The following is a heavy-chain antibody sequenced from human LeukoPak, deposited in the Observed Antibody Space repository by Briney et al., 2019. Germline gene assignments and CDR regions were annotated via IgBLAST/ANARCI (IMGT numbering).Heavy chain of an antibody. D-gene: IGHD3-9*01. CDR3: ARSRYFDWLLEYY. V-gene: IGHV1-2*02. CDR2: INPNSGGT. J-gene: IGHJ4*02. CDR1: GYTFTGYY. Sequence: GASLKVSCKASGYTFTGYYMRWVRQAPGQGLEWVGWINPNSGGTNYAKTFQGRVTMTRDKSISTAYMELSRLRADDTAVYYCARSRYFDWLLEYYWGQGTLVTLSS.